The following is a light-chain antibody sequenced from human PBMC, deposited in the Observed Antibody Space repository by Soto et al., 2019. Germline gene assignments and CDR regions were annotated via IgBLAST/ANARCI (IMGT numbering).Light chain of an antibody. V-gene: IGLV1-51*01. Sequence: QSVLTQPPSVSAAPGQKVTISCSGSSSNIGKNFVSWYQQLPGTAPKLVVYDINKRPLGIPDRFSVSKSGTSATLAITGLQTGDEADYYCGSWDSSLYAVVFGGGTKLTVL. CDR1: SSNIGKNF. CDR2: DIN. CDR3: GSWDSSLYAVV. J-gene: IGLJ2*01.